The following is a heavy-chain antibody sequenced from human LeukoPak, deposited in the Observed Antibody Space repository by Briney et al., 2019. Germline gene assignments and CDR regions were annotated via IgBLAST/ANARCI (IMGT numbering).Heavy chain of an antibody. J-gene: IGHJ4*02. Sequence: GGSLRLSCAASGFTVSSNYMSWVRQAPGKGLEWVSVIYSGGSTYYADSVKGRFTISRDNSKNTLYLQMNSLRAEDTAVYYCAAVVTATFFDYSGQGTLVTVSS. V-gene: IGHV3-53*01. CDR3: AAVVTATFFDY. CDR2: IYSGGST. CDR1: GFTVSSNY. D-gene: IGHD2-21*02.